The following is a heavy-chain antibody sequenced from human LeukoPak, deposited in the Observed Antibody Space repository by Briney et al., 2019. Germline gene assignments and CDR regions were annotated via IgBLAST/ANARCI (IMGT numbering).Heavy chain of an antibody. Sequence: ASVTVTCKASGYTFTSYYLHRVRQAPGQGLEWIGMTNANSGDTNSAQNFHSSITITSDTSINTAYIELSSLTSDDTAVYYCARIKWSAANDWGQGTLVTVSS. V-gene: IGHV1-2*02. J-gene: IGHJ4*02. CDR2: TNANSGDT. CDR3: ARIKWSAAND. D-gene: IGHD5-12*01. CDR1: GYTFTSYY.